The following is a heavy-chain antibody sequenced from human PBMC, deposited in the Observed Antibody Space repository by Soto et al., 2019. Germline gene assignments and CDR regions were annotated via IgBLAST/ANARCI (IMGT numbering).Heavy chain of an antibody. V-gene: IGHV4-38-2*02. CDR3: ARNTSGRYFDY. D-gene: IGHD6-19*01. Sequence: SETLSLTCSVSSFSIDSRSYWGWIRQPPGKGLEWIASIYNTVSTHYNPSLKSRATISVDTSHNQFSLRLSSVTAADTAIYYCARNTSGRYFDYCGPGTLVTVS. CDR1: SFSIDSRSY. CDR2: IYNTVST. J-gene: IGHJ4*02.